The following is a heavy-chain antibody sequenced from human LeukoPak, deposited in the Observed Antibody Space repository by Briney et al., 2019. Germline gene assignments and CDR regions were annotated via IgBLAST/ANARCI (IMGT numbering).Heavy chain of an antibody. Sequence: SQTLSLTCTVSGGSISSGSYYWSWIRQPAGKGLEWIGRIYTSGSTNYNPSLKSRVTISVDTSKNQFSLKLSSVTAADTAVYYCARAYYDFWGGEVPGWFDPWGQGTLVTVSS. J-gene: IGHJ5*02. D-gene: IGHD3-3*01. CDR2: IYTSGST. V-gene: IGHV4-61*02. CDR3: ARAYYDFWGGEVPGWFDP. CDR1: GGSISSGSYY.